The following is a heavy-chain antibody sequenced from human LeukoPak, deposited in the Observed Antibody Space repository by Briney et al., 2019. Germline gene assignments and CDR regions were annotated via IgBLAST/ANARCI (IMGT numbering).Heavy chain of an antibody. V-gene: IGHV1-24*01. CDR2: FDPEDGET. J-gene: IGHJ3*02. Sequence: ASVKVSCKVSGYTLTELSMHWVRQAPGKGREWMGGFDPEDGETIYAQKFQGRVTMTEETSTDTAYMVLSSLRSEDTAVYYCATESYSGSYLYAFDIWGQGTMVTVSS. CDR1: GYTLTELS. CDR3: ATESYSGSYLYAFDI. D-gene: IGHD1-26*01.